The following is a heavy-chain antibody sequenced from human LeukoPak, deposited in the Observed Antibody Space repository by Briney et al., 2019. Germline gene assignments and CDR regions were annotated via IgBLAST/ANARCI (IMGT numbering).Heavy chain of an antibody. CDR2: ISSSSDYI. CDR1: GFTFSNYW. CDR3: ARVAFGELWGMDV. J-gene: IGHJ6*04. V-gene: IGHV3-21*01. D-gene: IGHD3-10*01. Sequence: GGSLRLSCAASGFTFSNYWMHWVRQAPGKGLEWVSSISSSSDYIYYADSVKGRFTISRDSATNSLYLQMNSLRAEDTAVYHCARVAFGELWGMDVWGKGTTVTISS.